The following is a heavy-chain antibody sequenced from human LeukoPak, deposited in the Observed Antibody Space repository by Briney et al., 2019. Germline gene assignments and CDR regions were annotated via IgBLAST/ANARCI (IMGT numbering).Heavy chain of an antibody. CDR3: ARGYSSSWNYFDY. CDR1: GGSISNYW. CDR2: VFDSGGT. D-gene: IGHD6-13*01. V-gene: IGHV4-59*01. Sequence: PSETLSLTCTVSGGSISNYWWSWIRQPPGKGLEWIGYVFDSGGTNYNPSLKGRVTISVDTSKKQLSLKLSSVTAADTAVYYCARGYSSSWNYFDYWGQGTLVTVSS. J-gene: IGHJ4*02.